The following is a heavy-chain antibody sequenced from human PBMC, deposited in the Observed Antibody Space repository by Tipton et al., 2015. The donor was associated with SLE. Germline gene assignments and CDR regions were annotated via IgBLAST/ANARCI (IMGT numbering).Heavy chain of an antibody. CDR3: ARGSLGRHYDIVTGHTYYYFYYMDV. Sequence: TLSLTCTVSGGSMSNYYWSWIRQPPGKGLEWIAYIYYTGSTNYNPSLKSRVTISVDTSRNQFSLKLSSVSAADTAVYYCARGSLGRHYDIVTGHTYYYFYYMDVWGKVTTVTVSS. CDR2: IYYTGST. CDR1: GGSMSNYY. V-gene: IGHV4-59*01. D-gene: IGHD3-9*01. J-gene: IGHJ6*03.